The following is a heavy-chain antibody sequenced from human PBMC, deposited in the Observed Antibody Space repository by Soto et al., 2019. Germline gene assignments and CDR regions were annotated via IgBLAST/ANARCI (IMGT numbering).Heavy chain of an antibody. Sequence: QVQLVESGGGVVQPGRSLRLSCAASGFTFSSYGMHWVRQAPGKGLEWVAVISYDGSNKYYADSVKGRFTISRDNSKNTLYLQMNSLRAEDTAVYYCAKGTPSSGWGQGTLVTVSS. CDR2: ISYDGSNK. D-gene: IGHD6-19*01. CDR1: GFTFSSYG. J-gene: IGHJ4*02. V-gene: IGHV3-30*18. CDR3: AKGTPSSG.